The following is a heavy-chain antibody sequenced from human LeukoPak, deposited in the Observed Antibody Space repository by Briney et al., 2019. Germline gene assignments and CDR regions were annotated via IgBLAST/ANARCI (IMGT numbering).Heavy chain of an antibody. D-gene: IGHD2-8*01. V-gene: IGHV3-21*01. CDR2: ISSSSSYI. Sequence: PGGSLRLSCAASGFTFSSYSMNWVRQAPGKGLEWVSSISSSSSYIYYADSVKGRFTISRDNAKNSLYLQMNSLRAEDTAVYYCARERSCTNGVCYRRDYWGQGTLVTVSS. CDR1: GFTFSSYS. CDR3: ARERSCTNGVCYRRDY. J-gene: IGHJ4*02.